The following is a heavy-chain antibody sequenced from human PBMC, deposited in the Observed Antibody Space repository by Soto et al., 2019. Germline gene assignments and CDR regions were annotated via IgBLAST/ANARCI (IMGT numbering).Heavy chain of an antibody. D-gene: IGHD6-19*01. CDR3: ASPHPWLGQRGDFDY. V-gene: IGHV3-7*05. CDR1: GFTFSSYW. Sequence: EVQLVESGGGLVQPGGSLRLSCAASGFTFSSYWMSWVRQAPGKGLEWVANIRQDGSDKYYVESVKGRFTISRDNYKNSPYLQMNSLRAADTAIYYCASPHPWLGQRGDFDYWGQGTLVTVSS. J-gene: IGHJ4*02. CDR2: IRQDGSDK.